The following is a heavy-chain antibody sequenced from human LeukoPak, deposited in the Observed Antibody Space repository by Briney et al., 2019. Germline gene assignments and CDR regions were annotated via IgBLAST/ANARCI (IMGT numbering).Heavy chain of an antibody. CDR1: GFTFSSYS. D-gene: IGHD1-26*01. CDR2: ISSSSSTI. V-gene: IGHV3-48*04. Sequence: PGGSLRLSCAASGFTFSSYSMNWVRQAPGKGLEWVSYISSSSSTIYYADSVNGRFTISRDNAKYSLSLQMHSLRAEDTAVYYCARDRGASYPTAFDSWGQGTLVSVSS. CDR3: ARDRGASYPTAFDS. J-gene: IGHJ4*02.